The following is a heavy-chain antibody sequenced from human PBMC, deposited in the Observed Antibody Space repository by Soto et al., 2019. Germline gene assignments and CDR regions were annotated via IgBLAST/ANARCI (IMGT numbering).Heavy chain of an antibody. CDR1: GYTFTTYY. CDR3: ARAVSTKTAPIDY. J-gene: IGHJ4*02. CDR2: ITPSSGST. V-gene: IGHV1-46*01. D-gene: IGHD4-17*01. Sequence: QVQLVQSGAEVKNPGASVKASCKASGYTFTTYYMHWLRQARGQGLEWMGIITPSSGSTSYEQKFQDRVTMTRDTSTSTVYMELSSLRSEDTAVYYGARAVSTKTAPIDYWGQGTLVTVSS.